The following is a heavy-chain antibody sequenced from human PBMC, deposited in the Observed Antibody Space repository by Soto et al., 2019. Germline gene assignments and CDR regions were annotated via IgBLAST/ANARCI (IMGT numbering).Heavy chain of an antibody. Sequence: TSETLSLTCAVSGGSISSGGYYWTWIRQPPGKGLEWIGYVHYSGTTNYNPSLKSRVTMSVDTSKNQFSLKLSSVTAADTAVYYCARTYGSGSRGTFDIWGQGAMVTVSS. CDR3: ARTYGSGSRGTFDI. CDR2: VHYSGTT. J-gene: IGHJ3*02. V-gene: IGHV4-61*08. CDR1: GGSISSGGYY. D-gene: IGHD3-10*01.